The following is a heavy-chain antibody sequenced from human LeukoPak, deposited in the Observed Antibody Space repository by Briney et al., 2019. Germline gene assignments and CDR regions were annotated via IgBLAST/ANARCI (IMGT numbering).Heavy chain of an antibody. D-gene: IGHD3-22*01. Sequence: GGSLRLSCAASGFTFSSYAMSWVRQAPGKGLEWVSGIRGSGGSTSNADSVKGRFTISRDNSKNTLYLQVNSLRAEDTAVYYCANLYYYDSSGYYPINFGYWGQGTLITVSS. CDR1: GFTFSSYA. J-gene: IGHJ4*02. V-gene: IGHV3-23*01. CDR3: ANLYYYDSSGYYPINFGY. CDR2: IRGSGGST.